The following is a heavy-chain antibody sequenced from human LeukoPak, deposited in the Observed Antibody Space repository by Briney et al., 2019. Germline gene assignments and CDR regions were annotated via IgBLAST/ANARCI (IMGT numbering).Heavy chain of an antibody. J-gene: IGHJ6*03. CDR1: GFTFSSYT. V-gene: IGHV3-21*01. D-gene: IGHD5-18*01. CDR3: ARGEYSYGPLDYYYYMDV. Sequence: GGPLRLSCAASGFTFSSYTMNWVRQAPGKGLEWVSSISSSSSYIYNADSVKGRFTISRDNAKNSLYLQVNSLRAEDTAVYYCARGEYSYGPLDYYYYMDVWGKGTTVTVSS. CDR2: ISSSSSYI.